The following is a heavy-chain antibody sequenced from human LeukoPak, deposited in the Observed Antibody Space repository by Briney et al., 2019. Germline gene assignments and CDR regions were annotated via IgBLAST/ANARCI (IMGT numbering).Heavy chain of an antibody. CDR3: VKDPDYGDYVVQAA. V-gene: IGHV3-23*01. Sequence: PGGSLRLSCAASGFTFSNYHMTWVRQAPGKGLEWVSAISGSGDRTYYRDSVKGRFTISRDNSKNTLYLQMNGLRAEDTAIYYCVKDPDYGDYVVQAAWGQGTLVTVSS. J-gene: IGHJ5*02. CDR2: ISGSGDRT. CDR1: GFTFSNYH. D-gene: IGHD4-17*01.